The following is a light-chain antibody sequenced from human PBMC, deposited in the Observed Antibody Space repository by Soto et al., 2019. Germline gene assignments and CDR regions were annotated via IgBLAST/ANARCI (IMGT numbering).Light chain of an antibody. J-gene: IGKJ5*01. CDR3: QVRTNWSIA. Sequence: EFVLTQSPATLSLSPGERATLSCRASQSVSSYLAWYQQKPGQAPRLLIYDASNRATGIPARFSGTGSGTDFTLTINNLEPEDFAAYYCQVRTNWSIAFGRGTRLEIK. CDR1: QSVSSY. CDR2: DAS. V-gene: IGKV3-11*01.